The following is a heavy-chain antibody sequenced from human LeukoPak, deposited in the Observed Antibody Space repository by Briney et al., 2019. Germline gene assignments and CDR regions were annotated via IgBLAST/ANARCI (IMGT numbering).Heavy chain of an antibody. V-gene: IGHV5-51*01. CDR1: GYSFTSYW. J-gene: IGHJ5*02. D-gene: IGHD6-19*01. CDR3: ARLTPYSSGWNSGWFDP. CDR2: IYPGDSDT. Sequence: GESLKISCKGSGYSFTSYWIGWVRQMPGKGPEWMGIIYPGDSDTRYSPSFQGQVTISADKSISTAYLQWSSLKASDTAMYYCARLTPYSSGWNSGWFDPWGQGTLVTVSS.